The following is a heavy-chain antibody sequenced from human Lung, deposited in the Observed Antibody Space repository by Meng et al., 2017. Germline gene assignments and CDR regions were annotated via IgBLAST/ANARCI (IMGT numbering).Heavy chain of an antibody. CDR1: GGSISSGNG. D-gene: IGHD4-17*01. V-gene: IGHV4-4*01. Sequence: QLQESRPRLVQPPETLSPTSAFSGGSISSGNGRSWVRKPPGKGLEWIGEISHSGNANYSPSFRGRVTMSVGRSRDQFSLELNSVTAADTAVYFCARNGAYCLHSWGQGTLVTVSS. J-gene: IGHJ4*02. CDR3: ARNGAYCLHS. CDR2: ISHSGNA.